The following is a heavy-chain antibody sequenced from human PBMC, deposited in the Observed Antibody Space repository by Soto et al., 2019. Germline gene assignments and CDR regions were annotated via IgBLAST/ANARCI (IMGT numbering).Heavy chain of an antibody. CDR3: ASLTHSHVNRSYSWYHLALDV. CDR1: GCTFIRYA. CDR2: IIHIFGTA. J-gene: IGHJ3*01. Sequence: SVPVSCQASGCTFIRYAISWVRQAPGQGREWMGGIIHIFGTAKYAQKFQGRVKITADKSTNTAYMELRSLRSEGQAVVLCASLTHSHVNRSYSWYHLALDVWGQGTTVTVSS. D-gene: IGHD1-26*01. V-gene: IGHV1-69*06.